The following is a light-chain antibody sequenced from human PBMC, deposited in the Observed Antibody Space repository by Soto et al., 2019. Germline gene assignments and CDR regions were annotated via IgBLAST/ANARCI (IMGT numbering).Light chain of an antibody. CDR1: QSISNW. CDR3: HPYSCYWWT. Sequence: DIQMTQSPSTLPASVGDRVIITCRASQSISNWLAWYQQKPGKAPRLLIYDASNLESGVPSRFRGSVCGTDFTLTISRLQPDDFAAYHCHPYSCYWWTFGQRTKVEIK. CDR2: DAS. V-gene: IGKV1-5*01. J-gene: IGKJ1*01.